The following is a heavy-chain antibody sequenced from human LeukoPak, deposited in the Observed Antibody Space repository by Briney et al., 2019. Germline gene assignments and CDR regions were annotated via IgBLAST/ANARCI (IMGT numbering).Heavy chain of an antibody. Sequence: GASVKVSCKASGGTFSSYAISWVRQAPGQGLEWMGGIIPIFGTANYAQKLQGRVTMTTDTSTSTAYMELRSLRSDDTAVYYCARVYRAKLLRSLHNSYYMDVWGKGTTVTISS. CDR2: IIPIFGTA. J-gene: IGHJ6*03. V-gene: IGHV1-69*05. CDR1: GGTFSSYA. D-gene: IGHD1-26*01. CDR3: ARVYRAKLLRSLHNSYYMDV.